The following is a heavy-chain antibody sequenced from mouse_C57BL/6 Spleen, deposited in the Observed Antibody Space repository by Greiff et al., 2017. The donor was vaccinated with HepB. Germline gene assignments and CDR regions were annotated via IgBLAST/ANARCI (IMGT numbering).Heavy chain of an antibody. Sequence: DVKLVESGGGLVKPGGSLKLSCAASGFTFSDYGMHWVRQAPEKGLEWVAYISSGSSTIYYADTVKGRFTISRDNAKNTLFLQMTSLRSEDTAMYYCARPVSNFYAMDYWGQGTSVTVSS. V-gene: IGHV5-17*01. CDR1: GFTFSDYG. CDR3: ARPVSNFYAMDY. J-gene: IGHJ4*01. D-gene: IGHD2-5*01. CDR2: ISSGSSTI.